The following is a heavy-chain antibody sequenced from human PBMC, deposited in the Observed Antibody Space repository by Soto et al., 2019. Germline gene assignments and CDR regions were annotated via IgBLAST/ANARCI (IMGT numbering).Heavy chain of an antibody. D-gene: IGHD6-19*01. V-gene: IGHV3-53*01. CDR1: GFSVTNNY. CDR2: IYSGGST. Sequence: PGGSLRLSCAASGFSVTNNYMSWVRQAPGKGLEWVSVIYSGGSTYYADSVKGRFTISRDNSKNTLYLQMNSLRAEDTAVYYCARSPEPLGYSSGWARSKYYFDYWGQGTLVTVSS. J-gene: IGHJ4*02. CDR3: ARSPEPLGYSSGWARSKYYFDY.